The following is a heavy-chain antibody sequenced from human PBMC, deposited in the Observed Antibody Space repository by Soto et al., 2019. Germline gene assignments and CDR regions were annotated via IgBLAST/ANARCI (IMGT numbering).Heavy chain of an antibody. CDR1: GFTFSNAW. Sequence: EVQLVESGGGLVKPGGSLRLSCAASGFTFSNAWMNWVRQAPGKGLEWVGRIKGKTYGGTTDYAAPVKGRFTISRDDSKNTLYLQMNSLKTEDTAVYYCTTALGYCTNGVCYTEVLSPYYYYYGMDVW. J-gene: IGHJ6*01. CDR2: IKGKTYGGTT. D-gene: IGHD2-8*01. CDR3: TTALGYCTNGVCYTEVLSPYYYYYGMDV. V-gene: IGHV3-15*07.